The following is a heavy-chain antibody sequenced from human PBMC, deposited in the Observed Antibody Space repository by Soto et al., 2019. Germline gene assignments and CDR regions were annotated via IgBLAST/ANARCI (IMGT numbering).Heavy chain of an antibody. Sequence: XVSLRLSCAASGFTFSSYSMSWVRQAPGKGLEWVSGFRTSGDGGTTYYADSVKGRFTISRDNSKNMLFLQMNSLRAEDTAIYYCAKKVNSGPGSQYFDYWGQGTLVTVSS. V-gene: IGHV3-23*01. CDR1: GFTFSSYS. J-gene: IGHJ4*02. CDR3: AKKVNSGPGSQYFDY. CDR2: FRTSGDGGTT. D-gene: IGHD3-10*01.